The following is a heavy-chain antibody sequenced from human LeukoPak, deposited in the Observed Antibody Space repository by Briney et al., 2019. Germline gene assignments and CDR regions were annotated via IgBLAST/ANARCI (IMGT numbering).Heavy chain of an antibody. D-gene: IGHD3-10*01. CDR2: IYYSGST. CDR3: ARDKWSWFDY. Sequence: ETLSLTGTVSGGSISSSSYYWGWVRQPPGKGLEWIGSIYYSGSTYYNPSRKSRVTISVETTKKQVSLKLSSVTAADTAVYYCARDKWSWFDYWGQGTLVTVSS. CDR1: GGSISSSSYY. J-gene: IGHJ4*02. V-gene: IGHV4-39*02.